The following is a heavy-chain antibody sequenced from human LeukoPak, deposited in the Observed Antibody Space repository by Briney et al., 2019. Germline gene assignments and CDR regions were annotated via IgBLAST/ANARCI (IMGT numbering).Heavy chain of an antibody. V-gene: IGHV4-59*01. D-gene: IGHD3-10*01. J-gene: IGHJ4*02. CDR3: AAWLWFGELLFWY. Sequence: SETLSLTCTVSGGSISSYYWSWIRQPPGKGLEWIGYIYYSGSTNYNPSLKSRVTISVDTSKNQFSLKLSSVTAADTAVYYCAAWLWFGELLFWYWGQGTLVTVSS. CDR2: IYYSGST. CDR1: GGSISSYY.